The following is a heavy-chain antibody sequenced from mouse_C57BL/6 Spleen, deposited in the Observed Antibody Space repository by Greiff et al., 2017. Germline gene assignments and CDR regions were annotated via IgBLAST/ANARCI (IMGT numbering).Heavy chain of an antibody. CDR2: ISSGGDYI. V-gene: IGHV5-9-1*02. CDR1: GFTFSSYA. D-gene: IGHD1-1*01. CDR3: TRGITTVVAFDY. Sequence: EVQLQESGAGLVKPGGSLKLSCAASGFTFSSYAMSWVRQTPGKRLEWVAYISSGGDYIYYADTVKGRFTISRDNARNTLYLQMSSLKSEDTAMYYCTRGITTVVAFDYWGQGTTLTVSS. J-gene: IGHJ2*01.